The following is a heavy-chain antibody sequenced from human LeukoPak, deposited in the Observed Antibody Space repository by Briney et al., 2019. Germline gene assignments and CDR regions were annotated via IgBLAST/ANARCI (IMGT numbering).Heavy chain of an antibody. V-gene: IGHV3-23*01. D-gene: IGHD4-23*01. CDR1: GFTFSSYG. Sequence: GGTLRLSCAASGFTFSSYGMSWVRQAPGKGLEWVSAIRGSGGSTDYADSVKGRFTISRDNSKNTLYLQMNSLRAEDTAVYYCAKGSARRWFWYFDYWGQGTLVTVSS. CDR3: AKGSARRWFWYFDY. J-gene: IGHJ4*02. CDR2: IRGSGGST.